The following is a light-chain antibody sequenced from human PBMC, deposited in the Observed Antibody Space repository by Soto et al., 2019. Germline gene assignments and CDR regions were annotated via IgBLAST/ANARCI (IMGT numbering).Light chain of an antibody. CDR1: QSVGSIY. CDR2: GVS. Sequence: EIVLTQSPGTLSLSPGERATLSCRASQSVGSIYLAWYQQKPGQAPRLLIYGVSNRATGIPERFSGSGSGTDFTLTISRLAAEDFAVYYCQHYAGSPPWTFGQGTKVEIK. CDR3: QHYAGSPPWT. J-gene: IGKJ1*01. V-gene: IGKV3-20*01.